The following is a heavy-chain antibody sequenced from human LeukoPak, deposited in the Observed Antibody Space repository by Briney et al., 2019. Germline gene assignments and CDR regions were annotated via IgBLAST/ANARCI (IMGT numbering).Heavy chain of an antibody. V-gene: IGHV4-59*10. CDR3: ASLRERSYYARGFDY. J-gene: IGHJ4*02. CDR1: GGYFSGYY. CDR2: IYTSGTA. D-gene: IGHD3-3*01. Sequence: PSETLSLTCAVYGGYFSGYYWSWIRQPAGKGLEWIGRIYTSGTAHYNPSLKSRVTISVDTSKNQFSLKLSSVTAADTAVYYCASLRERSYYARGFDYWGQGTLVTVSS.